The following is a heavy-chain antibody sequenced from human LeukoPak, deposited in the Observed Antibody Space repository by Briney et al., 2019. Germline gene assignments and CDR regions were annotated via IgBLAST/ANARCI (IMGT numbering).Heavy chain of an antibody. Sequence: SETLSLTCAVYGGSFSGYYWSWIRQPPGKGLEWIGEINHSGSTNYNPSLKSRVTISVDKSKNQVSLKLSSVTAADTAVYYCSRGLRIAAARVPLAPRFDCWGRGSLVAV. CDR3: SRGLRIAAARVPLAPRFDC. CDR2: INHSGST. V-gene: IGHV4-34*01. D-gene: IGHD6-13*01. CDR1: GGSFSGYY. J-gene: IGHJ4*02.